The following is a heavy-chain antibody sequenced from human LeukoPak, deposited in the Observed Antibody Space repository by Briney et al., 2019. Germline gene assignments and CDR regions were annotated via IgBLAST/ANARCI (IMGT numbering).Heavy chain of an antibody. D-gene: IGHD3-10*01. CDR3: ARSDHNSGSYYFDY. Sequence: SETLSLTCAVYDGSFSDYYWNWIRQPPGKGLEWIGEIYHSGSTKYNPSLKSRVTISVDMSKNQFFLKLSSATAADTAVYYCARSDHNSGSYYFDYWGQGALVTVSS. CDR1: DGSFSDYY. V-gene: IGHV4-34*01. J-gene: IGHJ4*02. CDR2: IYHSGST.